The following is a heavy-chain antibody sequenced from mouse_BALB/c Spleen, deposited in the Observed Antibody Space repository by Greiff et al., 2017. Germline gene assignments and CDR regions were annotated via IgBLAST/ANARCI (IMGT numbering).Heavy chain of an antibody. CDR3: ARYFGNYGRFAY. CDR2: INPSTGYT. J-gene: IGHJ3*01. Sequence: QVQLQQSGAELAKPGASVKMSCKASGYTFTSYWMHWVKQRPGQGLEWIGYINPSTGYTEYNQKFKDKATLTADKSSSTAYMQLSSLTSEDSAVYYCARYFGNYGRFAYWGQGTLVTVSA. D-gene: IGHD2-1*01. CDR1: GYTFTSYW. V-gene: IGHV1-7*01.